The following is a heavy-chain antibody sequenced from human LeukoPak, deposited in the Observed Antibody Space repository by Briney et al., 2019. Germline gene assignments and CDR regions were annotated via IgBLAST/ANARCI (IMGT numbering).Heavy chain of an antibody. CDR2: IYYSGST. Sequence: PSETLSLTCTVSGGSSNNYYWSWIRKPPGKGLEWIAYIYYSGSTNYNPSLKSRVTISLDTSKNHFSLKLTSVTAADTAVYYCASDDYGDLVNAFDIWGQGTMVTVSS. V-gene: IGHV4-59*12. CDR1: GGSSNNYY. CDR3: ASDDYGDLVNAFDI. J-gene: IGHJ3*02. D-gene: IGHD4-17*01.